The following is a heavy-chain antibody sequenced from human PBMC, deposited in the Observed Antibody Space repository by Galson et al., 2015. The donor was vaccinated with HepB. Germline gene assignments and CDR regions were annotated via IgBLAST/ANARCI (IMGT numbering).Heavy chain of an antibody. CDR1: GYTFTDYY. CDR3: ATGGDQLLYDYYYGMDV. V-gene: IGHV1-69-2*01. D-gene: IGHD2-2*02. Sequence: QSGAEVKKPGESLKISCKVSGYTFTDYYMHWVQQAPGKGLEWMGLVDPEDGETIYAEKFQGRVTITADTSTDTAYMELSSLRSEDTAVYYCATGGDQLLYDYYYGMDVWGQGTTVTVSS. CDR2: VDPEDGET. J-gene: IGHJ6*02.